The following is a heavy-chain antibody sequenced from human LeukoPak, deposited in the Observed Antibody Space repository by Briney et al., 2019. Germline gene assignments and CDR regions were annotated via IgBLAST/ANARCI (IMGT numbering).Heavy chain of an antibody. V-gene: IGHV3-23*01. Sequence: GGSLRLSCAASGFTFSNYASHWVRQAPGKGLEWVSIVGGRGVKTYYADSVKGRFTISRDNSKNTVYLQMNSLRAEDTAVYYCAKRGDCSGTCTYDYWGQGTLVTVSS. D-gene: IGHD2-2*01. CDR2: VGGRGVKT. CDR3: AKRGDCSGTCTYDY. J-gene: IGHJ4*02. CDR1: GFTFSNYA.